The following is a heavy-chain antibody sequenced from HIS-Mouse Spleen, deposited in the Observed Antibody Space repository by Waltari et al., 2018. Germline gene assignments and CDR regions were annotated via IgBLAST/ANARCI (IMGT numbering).Heavy chain of an antibody. J-gene: IGHJ2*01. CDR3: AREIPYSSSWYDWYFDL. CDR2: IYYSAST. Sequence: QLQLQESGPGLVKPSETLSLTCTVSGGSISSSSYYWGWIRQPPGKRLEWIGSIYYSASTYHNPSLKSRVTLSADTSKNQFSLKLSSVTAADTAVYYCAREIPYSSSWYDWYFDLWGRGTLVTVSS. CDR1: GGSISSSSYY. D-gene: IGHD6-13*01. V-gene: IGHV4-39*07.